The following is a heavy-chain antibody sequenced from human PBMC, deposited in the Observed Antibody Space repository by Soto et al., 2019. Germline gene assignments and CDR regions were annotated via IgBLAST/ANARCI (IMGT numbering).Heavy chain of an antibody. CDR2: TYYRSKWYN. J-gene: IGHJ5*02. Sequence: SQTLSLTCAISGDSVSSNSAAWNWIRQSPSRGLEWLGRTYYRSKWYNDYAVSVKSRITINPDTSKNQFSLQLNSVTPEDTAVYYCARDIRENSSSEETNWFDPWGQGTLVTVS. V-gene: IGHV6-1*01. D-gene: IGHD6-6*01. CDR1: GDSVSSNSAA. CDR3: ARDIRENSSSEETNWFDP.